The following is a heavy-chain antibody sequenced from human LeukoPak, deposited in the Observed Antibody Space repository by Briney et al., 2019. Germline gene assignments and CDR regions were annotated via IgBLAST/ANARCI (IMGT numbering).Heavy chain of an antibody. CDR3: AKSPYCSSTSCSKGDYYMDV. V-gene: IGHV3-30*02. CDR2: IRYDGSNK. J-gene: IGHJ6*03. D-gene: IGHD2-2*01. Sequence: PGGSLRLSCAASGFTFSSYGMHWVRQAPGKGLERVAFIRYDGSNKYYADSVKGRFTISRDNSKNTLYLQMNSLRAEDTAVYYCAKSPYCSSTSCSKGDYYMDVWGKGTTVTVSS. CDR1: GFTFSSYG.